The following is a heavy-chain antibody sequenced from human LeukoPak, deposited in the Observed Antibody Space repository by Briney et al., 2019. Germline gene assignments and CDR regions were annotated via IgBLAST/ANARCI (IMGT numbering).Heavy chain of an antibody. CDR3: ARGSSWYDY. D-gene: IGHD6-13*01. V-gene: IGHV4-61*02. Sequence: SETLSLTCTVSGGSISSGSYYWSWIRLPAGKGLEWIGRIYTSGSTNYNPSLKSRVTISVDTSKNQFSLKLTSVTAADTAVYYCARGSSWYDYWGQGTLVTVSS. CDR2: IYTSGST. CDR1: GGSISSGSYY. J-gene: IGHJ4*02.